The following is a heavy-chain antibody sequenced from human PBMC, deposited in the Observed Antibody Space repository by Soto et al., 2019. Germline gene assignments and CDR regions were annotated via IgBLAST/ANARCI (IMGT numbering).Heavy chain of an antibody. CDR3: AREDSYYDFWSGYQARRYGMYV. Sequence: ASLKVSCKASGYTFTGYYMHWVRQAPGQGLEWMRWINPNSGGTNYAQKFQGWVTMTRDTSISTAYMELSRLRSDDTAVYYCAREDSYYDFWSGYQARRYGMYVWGQGTTVTVSS. J-gene: IGHJ6*02. D-gene: IGHD3-3*01. V-gene: IGHV1-2*04. CDR2: INPNSGGT. CDR1: GYTFTGYY.